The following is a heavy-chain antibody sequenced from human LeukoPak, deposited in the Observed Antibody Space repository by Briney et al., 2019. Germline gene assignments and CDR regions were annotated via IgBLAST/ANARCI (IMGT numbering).Heavy chain of an antibody. J-gene: IGHJ4*02. CDR3: ARDLIGRDYYCSMDD. CDR2: IYSSGST. CDR1: GDSMSSFY. V-gene: IGHV4-59*01. Sequence: SETLSDTCTVSGDSMSSFYWSWIRQPPGKGLEWIGYIYSSGSTHYNPSLKSRLTMSLDMSRNQFSLKLTSVTAADTAVYYCARDLIGRDYYCSMDDWGQGTLVTVSS. D-gene: IGHD3-10*01.